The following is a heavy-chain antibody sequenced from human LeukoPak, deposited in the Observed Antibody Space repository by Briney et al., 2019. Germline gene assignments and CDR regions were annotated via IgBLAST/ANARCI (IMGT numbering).Heavy chain of an antibody. CDR1: GFTFSSYA. CDR3: ANPNPVGATTLP. D-gene: IGHD1-26*01. V-gene: IGHV3-30*04. Sequence: GGSLRLSCAASGFTFSSYAMHWVRQAPGKGLEWVAVISYDGSNKYYADSVKGRFTISRDNSKNTLYLQTNSLRAEDTAVYYCANPNPVGATTLPWGQGTLVTVSS. J-gene: IGHJ5*02. CDR2: ISYDGSNK.